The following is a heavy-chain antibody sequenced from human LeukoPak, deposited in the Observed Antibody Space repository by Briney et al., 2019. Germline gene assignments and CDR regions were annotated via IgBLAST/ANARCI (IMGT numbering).Heavy chain of an antibody. CDR3: VRQNSDYYYYYLDV. Sequence: SETLSLTCTVSGGSVSSSSSYWAWIRQPPGRGLQWIGSVYYSGTTYYNTSLESRVTISEDTSRNRFSLMLSSVTAADTAVYYCVRQNSDYYYYYLDVWGEGTTVIVSS. CDR2: VYYSGTT. D-gene: IGHD1-7*01. CDR1: GGSVSSSSSY. J-gene: IGHJ6*03. V-gene: IGHV4-39*01.